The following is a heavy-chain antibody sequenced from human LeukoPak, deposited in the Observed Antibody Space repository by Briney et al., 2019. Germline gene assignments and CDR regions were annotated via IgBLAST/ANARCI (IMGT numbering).Heavy chain of an antibody. CDR2: IWYDGSNK. D-gene: IGHD3-22*01. CDR1: GFTFSSYG. Sequence: GGSLRLSCAASGFTFSSYGMHWVRQAPGKGLEWVAVIWYDGSNKYYADSVKGRFTISRDNSKNTLYLQMNSLRAEDTAVYYCARDFVGYYDSSGYYDYWGQGTLVTVSP. CDR3: ARDFVGYYDSSGYYDY. V-gene: IGHV3-33*01. J-gene: IGHJ4*02.